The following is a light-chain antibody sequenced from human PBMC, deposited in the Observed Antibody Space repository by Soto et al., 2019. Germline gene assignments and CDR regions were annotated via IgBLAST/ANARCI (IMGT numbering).Light chain of an antibody. CDR1: MRDVGAYNL. J-gene: IGLJ3*02. V-gene: IGLV2-14*01. Sequence: QSALTQPASVSGSAGQSITISCSGTMRDVGAYNLVSWYQQHPGTAPKLLIYEVRNRPSGISSRFSGSRSGNTASLTISGLQPEDEGDDYCSAYTARSTLVFGGGTKLTVL. CDR3: SAYTARSTLV. CDR2: EVR.